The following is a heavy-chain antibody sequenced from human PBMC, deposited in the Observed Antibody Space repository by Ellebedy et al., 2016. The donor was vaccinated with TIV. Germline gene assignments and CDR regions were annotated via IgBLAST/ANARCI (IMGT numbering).Heavy chain of an antibody. J-gene: IGHJ5*02. CDR1: GGSVRSYL. Sequence: SETLSLTCTVSGGSVRSYLWSWIRQPAGKGLEWLGRINTSGSTNYNPSLKTRVIISVDTSKNQFSLTLTSLTAADTSLYYCAGRVDYEFWSGRTPRGYDYGSAISWFDPWGRGILVTVSS. CDR2: INTSGST. V-gene: IGHV4-4*07. D-gene: IGHD3-3*01. CDR3: AGRVDYEFWSGRTPRGYDYGSAISWFDP.